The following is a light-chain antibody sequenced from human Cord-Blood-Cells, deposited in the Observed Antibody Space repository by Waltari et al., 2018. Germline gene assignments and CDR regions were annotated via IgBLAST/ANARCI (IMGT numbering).Light chain of an antibody. V-gene: IGKV1-13*02. CDR1: QGISSA. J-gene: IGKJ4*01. Sequence: AIRLTQSPSSLSPSVGHRVNITCRASQGISSALAWYQQKPGKSPKLLISDASSLESGVPSRFSGSGSGTDFTLTISSLQPEDFATYYCQQFNSYPLTFGGGTKVEIK. CDR3: QQFNSYPLT. CDR2: DAS.